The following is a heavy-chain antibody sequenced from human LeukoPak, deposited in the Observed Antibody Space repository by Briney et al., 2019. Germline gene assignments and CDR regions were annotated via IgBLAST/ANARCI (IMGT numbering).Heavy chain of an antibody. J-gene: IGHJ6*02. V-gene: IGHV5-10-1*01. CDR1: GYSFTSYW. CDR2: IDPSDSYT. CDR3: AGPYYYGSGFYGMDV. D-gene: IGHD3-10*01. Sequence: GESLRISCKGSGYSFTSYWISWVRQMPGKGLEWMGRIDPSDSYTNYSPSFQGHVTISADKSISTAYLQWSSLKASDTAMYYCAGPYYYGSGFYGMDVWGQGTTVTVS.